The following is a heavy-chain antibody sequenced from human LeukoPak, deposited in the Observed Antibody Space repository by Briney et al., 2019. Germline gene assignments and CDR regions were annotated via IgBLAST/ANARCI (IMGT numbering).Heavy chain of an antibody. V-gene: IGHV7-4-1*02. Sequence: ASVKVSCKASGYTFTNYAMNWVRQAPGQGLEWMGWIHPSTGNPTYAQDFTGRFVFSLDTSVSTTYLQISSLKAEDTAVYYCARAYQRLGQLSLPDYWGQGTLVTVSS. CDR2: IHPSTGNP. D-gene: IGHD3-16*02. CDR3: ARAYQRLGQLSLPDY. CDR1: GYTFTNYA. J-gene: IGHJ4*02.